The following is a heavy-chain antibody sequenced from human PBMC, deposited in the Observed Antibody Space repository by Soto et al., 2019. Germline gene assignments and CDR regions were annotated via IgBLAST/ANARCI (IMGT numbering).Heavy chain of an antibody. CDR2: ISSSSSYI. Sequence: EVQLVESGGGLVKPGGSLRLSCAASGFTFSSYSMNWVRQAPGKGLEWVSSISSSSSYIYYADSVKGRFTISRDNAKNSLYLQMTSLRAEDTAVYYCARANSSGWLWDYWGQGTLVTVSS. V-gene: IGHV3-21*01. J-gene: IGHJ4*02. CDR3: ARANSSGWLWDY. D-gene: IGHD6-19*01. CDR1: GFTFSSYS.